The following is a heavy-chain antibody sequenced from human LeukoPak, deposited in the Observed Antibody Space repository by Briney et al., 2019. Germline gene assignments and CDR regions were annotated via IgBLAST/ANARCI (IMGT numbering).Heavy chain of an antibody. CDR2: INTNTGNP. V-gene: IGHV7-4-1*02. CDR1: GGTFSSYD. CDR3: ARDMSSGWYGANAFDI. J-gene: IGHJ3*02. D-gene: IGHD6-19*01. Sequence: AASVKVSCKASGGTFSSYDISWVRQAPGQGLEWMGWINTNTGNPTYAQGFTGRFVFSLDTSVSTAYLQISSLKAEDTAVYYCARDMSSGWYGANAFDIWGQGTMVTVSS.